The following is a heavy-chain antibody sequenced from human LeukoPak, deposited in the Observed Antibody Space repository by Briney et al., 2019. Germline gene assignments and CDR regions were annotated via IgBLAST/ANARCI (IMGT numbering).Heavy chain of an antibody. CDR3: ARAPYYYDSSGQGGY. CDR1: GGTFSSYA. CDR2: IIPIFGTV. J-gene: IGHJ4*02. Sequence: GASVKASCKASGGTFSSYAISWVRQAPGQGLEWMGGIIPIFGTVNYAQKYQGRVTITADESTSTAYMELSSLRSEDTAVYYCARAPYYYDSSGQGGYWGQGTLVTVSS. D-gene: IGHD3-22*01. V-gene: IGHV1-69*01.